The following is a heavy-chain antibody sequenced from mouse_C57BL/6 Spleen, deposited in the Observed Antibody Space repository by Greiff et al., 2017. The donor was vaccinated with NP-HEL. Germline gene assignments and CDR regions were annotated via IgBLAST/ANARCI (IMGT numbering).Heavy chain of an antibody. V-gene: IGHV6-3*01. CDR3: SEVITTVVARWYFDV. Sequence: EVHLVESGGGLVQPGGSMKLSCVASGFTFSNYWMNWVRQSPEKGLEWVAQIRLKSDNYATHYAESVKGRFTISRDDSKSSVYLQMNNLRAEDTGIYYCSEVITTVVARWYFDVWGTGTTVTVSS. D-gene: IGHD1-1*01. CDR1: GFTFSNYW. J-gene: IGHJ1*03. CDR2: IRLKSDNYAT.